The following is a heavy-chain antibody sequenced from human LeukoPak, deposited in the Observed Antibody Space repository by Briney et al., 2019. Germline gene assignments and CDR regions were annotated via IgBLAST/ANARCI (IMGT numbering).Heavy chain of an antibody. D-gene: IGHD5-24*01. CDR3: AREGDGYNDYYYYGMDV. CDR2: IIPILGIA. CDR1: GGTFSSYA. V-gene: IGHV1-69*04. J-gene: IGHJ6*02. Sequence: SVKVSCKASGGTFSSYAISWVRQAPGQGLGWMGRIIPILGIANYAQKFQGRVTITADKSTSTAYMELSNLRSEDTAVYYCAREGDGYNDYYYYGMDVWGQGTTVTVSS.